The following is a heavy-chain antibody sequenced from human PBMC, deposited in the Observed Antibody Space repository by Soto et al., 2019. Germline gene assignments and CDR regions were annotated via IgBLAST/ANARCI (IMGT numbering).Heavy chain of an antibody. CDR1: GGTFSTYT. V-gene: IGHV1-18*04. D-gene: IGHD2-2*01. CDR3: ARGRIVVVPAANPEPYYGMDV. J-gene: IGHJ6*02. CDR2: ISAYNGNT. Sequence: GASVKVSCKTFGGTFSTYTINWVRQAPGQGLEWMGWISAYNGNTNYAQKLQGRVTMTTDTSTSTAYMELRSLRSDDTAVYYCARGRIVVVPAANPEPYYGMDVWGQGTTVTASS.